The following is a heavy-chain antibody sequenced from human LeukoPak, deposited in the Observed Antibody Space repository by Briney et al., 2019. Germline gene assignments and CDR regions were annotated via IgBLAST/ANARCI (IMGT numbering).Heavy chain of an antibody. Sequence: PGGSLRLSCAASGFTFSSYWMSWVRQAPGKGLEWVANIKQDGSEKYYVDSVKGRFTISRDNAKNSLYLQMNSLRAEDTAVYYCARDAVVAVAGMYYFDYWSQGTLVTVSS. CDR3: ARDAVVAVAGMYYFDY. D-gene: IGHD6-19*01. CDR2: IKQDGSEK. CDR1: GFTFSSYW. J-gene: IGHJ4*02. V-gene: IGHV3-7*01.